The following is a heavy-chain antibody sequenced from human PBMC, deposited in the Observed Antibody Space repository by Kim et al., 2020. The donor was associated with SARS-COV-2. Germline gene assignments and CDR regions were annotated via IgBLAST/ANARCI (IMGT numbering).Heavy chain of an antibody. CDR3: ARDILMAAAGSFAY. CDR1: GYTFTSYV. D-gene: IGHD6-13*01. J-gene: IGHJ4*02. V-gene: IGHV7-4-1*02. Sequence: SVKVSCKASGYTFTSYVMDWVRQAPGQGLEWMGWINTKPGSPTYAQGFTGRFVFSLDTSVSTAYLQISSLKAEDTAVYYCARDILMAAAGSFAYWGQGTLVTVSS. CDR2: INTKPGSP.